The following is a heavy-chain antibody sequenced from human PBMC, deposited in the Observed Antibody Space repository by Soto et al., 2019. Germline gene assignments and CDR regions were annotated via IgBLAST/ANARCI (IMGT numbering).Heavy chain of an antibody. Sequence: GESLKISCKGSGYSFTSYWIGWVRQMPGKGLEWMGIIYPGDSDTRDSPSFQGQVTISADKSISTAYLQWRSLKASDAAMYYCASRPLGWGSVGGFDSWGQGTMVTV. CDR2: IYPGDSDT. CDR3: ASRPLGWGSVGGFDS. V-gene: IGHV5-51*01. CDR1: GYSFTSYW. J-gene: IGHJ3*02. D-gene: IGHD7-27*01.